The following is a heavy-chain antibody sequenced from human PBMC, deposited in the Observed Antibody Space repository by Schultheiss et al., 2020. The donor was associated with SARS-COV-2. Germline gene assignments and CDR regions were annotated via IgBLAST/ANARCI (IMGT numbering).Heavy chain of an antibody. CDR2: IYHSGST. CDR1: GGSISSSNW. Sequence: SQTLSLTCAVSGGSISSSNWWSWVRQPPGKGLEWIGEIYHSGSTNYNPSLKSRVTISVDTSKNQFSLKLSSVTAADTAVYYCARGPNYYDSSGNYWYFDLWGRGTLVTVS. D-gene: IGHD3-22*01. CDR3: ARGPNYYDSSGNYWYFDL. J-gene: IGHJ2*01. V-gene: IGHV4-4*02.